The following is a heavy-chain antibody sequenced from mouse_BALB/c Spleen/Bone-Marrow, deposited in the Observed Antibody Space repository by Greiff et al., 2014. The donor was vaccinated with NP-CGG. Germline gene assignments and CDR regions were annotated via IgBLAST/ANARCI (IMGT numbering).Heavy chain of an antibody. Sequence: EVQLQQSGPELVKPGASVKISCKASGYKFNDYNMHWVKQSHGKSLEWIGYIYPYNGGTGYNQKFKSKATLTVDNSSSTAYMELRSLTSEDSAVYYCARGYSWYFDDWGAGTTVTVSS. D-gene: IGHD2-3*01. V-gene: IGHV1S29*02. CDR1: GYKFNDYN. J-gene: IGHJ1*01. CDR2: IYPYNGGT. CDR3: ARGYSWYFDD.